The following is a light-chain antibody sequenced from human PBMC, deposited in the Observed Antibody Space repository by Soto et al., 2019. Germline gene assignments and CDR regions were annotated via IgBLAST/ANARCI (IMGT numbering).Light chain of an antibody. CDR2: GAS. CDR3: QQSYTTET. V-gene: IGKV1-39*01. CDR1: QTISSY. J-gene: IGKJ1*01. Sequence: DIQMTQSPSSLSASVGDRVTITCRASQTISSYLNWYQQKPGKAPNLLIYGASNLQSGVPSRFSGSGSGTDFTLTISSLQPEDFATYYCQQSYTTETFGQGTKVEIK.